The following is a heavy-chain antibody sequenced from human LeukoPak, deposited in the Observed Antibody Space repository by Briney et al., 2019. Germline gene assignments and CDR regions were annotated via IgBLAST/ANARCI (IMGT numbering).Heavy chain of an antibody. V-gene: IGHV4-38-2*02. CDR3: ARDKWFGRLNLNV. CDR1: GYSLSSGYY. CDR2: IHYSGGT. D-gene: IGHD3-10*01. J-gene: IGHJ6*03. Sequence: SETVSLTCAVSGYSLSSGYYWGWIRQSPGKGLEWLGSIHYSGGTYYNPSLEGRVTNSEETSKNHLSLRLSSVAAADTAVYYCARDKWFGRLNLNVWGKGTTVTVPS.